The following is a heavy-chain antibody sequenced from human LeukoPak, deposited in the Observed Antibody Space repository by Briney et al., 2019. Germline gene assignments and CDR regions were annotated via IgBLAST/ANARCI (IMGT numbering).Heavy chain of an antibody. V-gene: IGHV3-66*01. D-gene: IGHD4-17*01. CDR1: GFTVSSNY. CDR3: AAEKPYGDRHYFDY. J-gene: IGHJ4*02. Sequence: GGSLRLSCAASGFTVSSNYMSWVRQAPGKGLEWVSVIYSGGSTYYADSVKGRFTISRDNSKNTLYLQMNSLRAEDAAVYYCAAEKPYGDRHYFDYWGQGTLVTVFS. CDR2: IYSGGST.